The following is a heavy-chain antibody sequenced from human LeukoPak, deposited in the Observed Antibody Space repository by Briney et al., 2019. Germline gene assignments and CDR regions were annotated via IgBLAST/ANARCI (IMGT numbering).Heavy chain of an antibody. CDR2: IYYSGDT. V-gene: IGHV4-39*07. J-gene: IGHJ5*02. CDR1: GGSFSSSSFY. CDR3: ARWVGNRNWFDP. Sequence: SETLSLTCTVSGGSFSSSSFYWGWIRQPPGKGLEWIGSIYYSGDTYYNPSLKSRVTISVDTSKNQFSLKLSSVTAADTAVYYCARWVGNRNWFDPWGPGTLVTVSS. D-gene: IGHD1-26*01.